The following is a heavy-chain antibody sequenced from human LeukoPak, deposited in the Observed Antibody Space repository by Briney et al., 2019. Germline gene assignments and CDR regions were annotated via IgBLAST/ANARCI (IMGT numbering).Heavy chain of an antibody. J-gene: IGHJ4*02. CDR1: GLTFSSYG. V-gene: IGHV3-30*18. Sequence: GGSLRLSCAASGLTFSSYGMPWVRQAPGKGLGWVAVILYDGSNKYYADSVTGRFTISRDNSKNTLYLQMNSLRAEDTAVYYCAKDRGSYLPTMFDYWGQGTLVTVSS. CDR3: AKDRGSYLPTMFDY. CDR2: ILYDGSNK. D-gene: IGHD1-26*01.